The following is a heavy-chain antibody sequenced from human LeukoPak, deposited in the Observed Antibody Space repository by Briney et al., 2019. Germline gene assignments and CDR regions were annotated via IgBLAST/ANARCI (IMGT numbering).Heavy chain of an antibody. J-gene: IGHJ4*02. V-gene: IGHV4-59*01. D-gene: IGHD5-18*01. CDR1: XXXIXXXY. CDR2: MYGTVST. CDR3: ATIKRGYPYGYFDF. Sequence: SEXXXLTXXXSXXXIXXXYXXWVRQPPGXGLEWIGYMYGTVSTKDNPSLTSRLTLSADTSKNQFSLRLGSVTAADTAVYYCATIKRGYPYGYFDFWGQGILVTVSS.